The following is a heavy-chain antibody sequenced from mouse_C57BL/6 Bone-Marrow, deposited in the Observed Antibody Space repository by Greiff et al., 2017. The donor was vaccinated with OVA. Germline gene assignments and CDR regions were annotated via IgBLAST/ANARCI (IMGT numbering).Heavy chain of an antibody. CDR3: AREGWLKGWFAY. Sequence: VQLQQSGPVLVKPGASVKMSCKASGYTFTDYYMNWVKQSHGKSLEWIGVINPYNGGTSYNQKFKGKATLTVDKSSSTAYMELNSLTSEDSAVYYCAREGWLKGWFAYWGQGTLVTVSA. D-gene: IGHD2-3*01. V-gene: IGHV1-19*01. CDR2: INPYNGGT. CDR1: GYTFTDYY. J-gene: IGHJ3*01.